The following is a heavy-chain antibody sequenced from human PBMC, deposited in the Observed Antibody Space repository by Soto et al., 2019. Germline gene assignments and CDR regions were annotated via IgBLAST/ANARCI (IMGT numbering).Heavy chain of an antibody. D-gene: IGHD3-10*01. Sequence: ASVKVSCKASGYTFTSYGISWVRQAPGQGLEWMGWISAYNGNTNYAQKLQGRVTMTKDTSTSTAYMELRSLRSDDTAVYYCARDLEHYYGSGSYFSYFDYWGQGTLVTVSS. CDR3: ARDLEHYYGSGSYFSYFDY. CDR2: ISAYNGNT. V-gene: IGHV1-18*01. J-gene: IGHJ4*02. CDR1: GYTFTSYG.